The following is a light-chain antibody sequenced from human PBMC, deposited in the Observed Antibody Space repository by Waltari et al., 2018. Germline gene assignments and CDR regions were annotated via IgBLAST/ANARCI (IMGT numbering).Light chain of an antibody. V-gene: IGLV2-14*03. Sequence: QSALTQPASVSGSPGQSITITCTGTSNDVRAYDCVTWYQHHPGKVPQLLIYDVHNRPWGACDRFSGSKSGNTASLTISGLQAGDEAYYYCASKTSNAAVLFGGETKVTVL. CDR3: ASKTSNAAVL. CDR1: SNDVRAYDC. CDR2: DVH. J-gene: IGLJ3*02.